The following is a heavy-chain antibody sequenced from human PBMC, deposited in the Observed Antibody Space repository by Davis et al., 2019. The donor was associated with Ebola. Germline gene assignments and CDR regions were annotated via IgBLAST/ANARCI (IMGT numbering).Heavy chain of an antibody. CDR1: GYTFTSYY. V-gene: IGHV1-46*01. CDR2: INPSGGST. J-gene: IGHJ5*02. D-gene: IGHD6-13*01. CDR3: ARVRIAAAGTWGWFDP. Sequence: AASVKVSCKASGYTFTSYYMHWVRQAPGQGLEWMGIINPSGGSTSYAQKFQGRVTMTRDTSTSTVYMELSSLISEDTAVYYCARVRIAAAGTWGWFDPWGQGTLVTVSS.